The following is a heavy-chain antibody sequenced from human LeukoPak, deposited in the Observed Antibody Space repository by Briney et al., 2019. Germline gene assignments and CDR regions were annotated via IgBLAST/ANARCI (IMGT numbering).Heavy chain of an antibody. D-gene: IGHD5-24*01. V-gene: IGHV1-2*02. CDR1: GYTFTNYF. CDR3: ASLKDGYNFHH. Sequence: ASVKVSCKTSGYTFTNYFLHWVRQAPGQGLEWMGWISPNGGVTKYTQKFQGRVTMTRDTSISTAYMELTSLTSDDPAVYYCASLKDGYNFHHWGQGTLVTVSS. CDR2: ISPNGGVT. J-gene: IGHJ4*02.